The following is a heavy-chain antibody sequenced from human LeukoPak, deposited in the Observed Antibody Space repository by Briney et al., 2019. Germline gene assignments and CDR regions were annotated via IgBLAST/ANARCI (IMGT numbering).Heavy chain of an antibody. Sequence: PSETLSLTCTVSGGSISSYYWSWIRQPAGKGLEWIGRIYTSGSTNYNPSLKSRVTMSVDTSKNQFSLKLSSVTVADTAVYYCARDTSGSYWGYYFDYWGQGTLVTVSS. V-gene: IGHV4-4*07. CDR2: IYTSGST. J-gene: IGHJ4*02. CDR1: GGSISSYY. D-gene: IGHD1-26*01. CDR3: ARDTSGSYWGYYFDY.